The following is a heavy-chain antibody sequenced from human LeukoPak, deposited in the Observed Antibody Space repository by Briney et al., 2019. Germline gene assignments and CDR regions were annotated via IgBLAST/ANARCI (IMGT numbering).Heavy chain of an antibody. D-gene: IGHD3-3*01. Sequence: GASLKVSCKASGYTFTGYYMHWVRQAPGQGLEWMGWINPNSGGINYAQKFQGRVTMTRDTSISTAYMELSRLRSDDTAVYYCARCPTRITIFGVISPRSYYYYMDVWGKGTTVTVSS. CDR2: INPNSGGI. CDR3: ARCPTRITIFGVISPRSYYYYMDV. V-gene: IGHV1-2*02. J-gene: IGHJ6*03. CDR1: GYTFTGYY.